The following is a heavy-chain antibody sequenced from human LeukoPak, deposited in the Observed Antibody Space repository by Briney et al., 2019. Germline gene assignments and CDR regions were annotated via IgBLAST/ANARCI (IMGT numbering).Heavy chain of an antibody. Sequence: GGTLRLSCAASGFTFSSYGMSWVRQAPGKGLEWVSAISGSGDSTYYADSVKGRFTISRDNSKNTLYLQMNSLRAEDTAVYYCVKLVGVGELFWGHFLEDFWGQGTLVTVSS. CDR2: ISGSGDST. J-gene: IGHJ4*02. CDR1: GFTFSSYG. D-gene: IGHD3-10*01. CDR3: VKLVGVGELFWGHFLEDF. V-gene: IGHV3-23*01.